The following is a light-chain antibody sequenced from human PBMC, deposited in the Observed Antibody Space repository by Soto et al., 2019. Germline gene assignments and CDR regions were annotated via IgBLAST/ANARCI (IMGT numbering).Light chain of an antibody. CDR1: QSVSSN. CDR3: QQYNNWPPIT. V-gene: IGKV3-15*01. J-gene: IGKJ5*01. CDR2: GAS. Sequence: EIVMTQSPSTLSVSQGERATLSCRASQSVSSNLAWYQQKPGQAPRLLIYGASTRATGIPARFSGSGSGTEFTLTVSSLQSEDFAVYYCQQYNNWPPITFGQGTRLQIK.